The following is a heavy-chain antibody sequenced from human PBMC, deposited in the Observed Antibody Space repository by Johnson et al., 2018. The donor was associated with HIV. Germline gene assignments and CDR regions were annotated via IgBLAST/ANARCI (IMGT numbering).Heavy chain of an antibody. CDR3: ATRDPKHRPGVFDI. CDR2: ISSSGSTV. D-gene: IGHD1-14*01. CDR1: GFGFSDYY. J-gene: IGHJ3*02. V-gene: IGHV3-11*04. Sequence: QVQLVESGGGLVKPGGSLRLSCAASGFGFSDYYMSWIRQAPGKGPEWVSYISSSGSTVYYADSVKGRFTISRDNAKNSLYLQMNSLRAEDTAVYSCATRDPKHRPGVFDIWGQGTMVTVSS.